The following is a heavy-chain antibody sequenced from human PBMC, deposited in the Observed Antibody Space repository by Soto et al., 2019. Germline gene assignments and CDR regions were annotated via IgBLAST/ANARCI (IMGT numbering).Heavy chain of an antibody. V-gene: IGHV1-18*04. CDR2: ISAYNGNT. J-gene: IGHJ6*02. CDR1: GYTFTSYG. D-gene: IGHD2-15*01. Sequence: ASVKVSCKASGYTFTSYGISWVRQAPGQGIEWMGWISAYNGNTNYAQKLQGRVTMTTDTSTSTAYMELRSLRSDDTAVYYCARGSNGYCSGGSCYDYYYGMDVWGQGTTVTVS. CDR3: ARGSNGYCSGGSCYDYYYGMDV.